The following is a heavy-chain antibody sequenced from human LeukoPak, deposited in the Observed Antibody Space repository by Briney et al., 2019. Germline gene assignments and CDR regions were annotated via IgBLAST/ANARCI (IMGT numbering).Heavy chain of an antibody. CDR1: GYTFTSYG. CDR3: AKGYCSGGSCELGDY. J-gene: IGHJ4*02. D-gene: IGHD2-15*01. V-gene: IGHV1-18*01. Sequence: ASVKVSCKASGYTFTSYGISWVRQAPGQGLEWMGWISAYNGNTNYAQKLQGRVTMTTDTSTSTAYMELSSLRSEDTAVYYCAKGYCSGGSCELGDYWGQGTLVTVSS. CDR2: ISAYNGNT.